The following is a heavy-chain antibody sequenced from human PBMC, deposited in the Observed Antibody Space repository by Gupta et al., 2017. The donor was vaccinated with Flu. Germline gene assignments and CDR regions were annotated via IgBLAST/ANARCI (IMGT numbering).Heavy chain of an antibody. CDR1: GFIFTGFA. V-gene: IGHV3-23*01. CDR2: ITASGYTT. J-gene: IGHJ3*01. CDR3: AKCLDRGGNYFDASDV. Sequence: EVQLLESGGVFVQPGGSLRLSCAASGFIFTGFAMTWVRQAPGKGLGWVSTITASGYTTNYADSVKGRFTISRDNSNNTLFLQMNNLRVADTAIYFCAKCLDRGGNYFDASDVWGQGTMVTVAT. D-gene: IGHD1-26*01.